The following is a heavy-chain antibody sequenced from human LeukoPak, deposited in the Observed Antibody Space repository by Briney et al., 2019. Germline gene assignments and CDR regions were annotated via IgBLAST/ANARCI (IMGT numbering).Heavy chain of an antibody. CDR2: TYYRSKWYY. CDR3: SLARSEYHYGMDV. J-gene: IGHJ6*02. CDR1: GDSVSSISVA. V-gene: IGHV6-1*01. Sequence: SQTLSLTCAISGDSVSSISVAWNWIRQSPSRGLEWLGRTYYRSKWYYEYAVSVKSRINISPDASKNQFSLQLTSVTPEDTAVYYCSLARSEYHYGMDVWGQGTTVTVSS.